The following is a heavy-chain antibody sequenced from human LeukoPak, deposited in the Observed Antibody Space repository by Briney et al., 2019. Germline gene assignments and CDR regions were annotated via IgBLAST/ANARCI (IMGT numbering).Heavy chain of an antibody. CDR1: GFTFDDYS. CDR3: AKEGVAGRYYFDY. V-gene: IGHV3-9*01. CDR2: INWSSGSI. D-gene: IGHD6-19*01. Sequence: GGSLRLSCAASGFTFDDYSMHWVRQAPGKGLEWVSGINWSSGSIGYADSVKGRFTISRDNAKNSLYLQMNSLRPEDTALYYCAKEGVAGRYYFDYWGQGALVTVSS. J-gene: IGHJ4*02.